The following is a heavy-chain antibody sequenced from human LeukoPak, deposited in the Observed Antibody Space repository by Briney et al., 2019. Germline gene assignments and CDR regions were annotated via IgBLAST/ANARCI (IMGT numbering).Heavy chain of an antibody. CDR2: INHSGST. D-gene: IGHD2-2*01. CDR3: ARGMGENYQLLTSPDAFDI. Sequence: SETLSLTCAVYGGSFSGYYWSWIRQPPGKGLEWIGEINHSGSTNYNPSLKSRVTISVDTSKNQFSLKLSSVTAADTAVYYCARGMGENYQLLTSPDAFDIRGQGTMVTVSS. J-gene: IGHJ3*02. CDR1: GGSFSGYY. V-gene: IGHV4-34*01.